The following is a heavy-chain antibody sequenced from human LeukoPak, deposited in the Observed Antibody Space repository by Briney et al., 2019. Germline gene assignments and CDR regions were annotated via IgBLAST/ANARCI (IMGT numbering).Heavy chain of an antibody. CDR3: ARDRYSGYDYYYYYMDV. V-gene: IGHV1-69*05. Sequence: SVKVSCKASGGTFSSYAISWVRQAPGQGLEWMGRIIPMFGTANYAQKFQGRVTITTDESTSTAYMELSSLRSEDTAVYYCARDRYSGYDYYYYYMDVWGKGTTVTVSS. CDR1: GGTFSSYA. D-gene: IGHD5-12*01. CDR2: IIPMFGTA. J-gene: IGHJ6*03.